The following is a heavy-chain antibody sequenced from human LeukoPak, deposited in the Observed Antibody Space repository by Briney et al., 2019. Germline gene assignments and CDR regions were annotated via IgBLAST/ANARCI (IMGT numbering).Heavy chain of an antibody. CDR1: GYTFTSYG. CDR3: ARGELLGTDFDY. D-gene: IGHD1-26*01. Sequence: ASVKVSCKASGYTFTSYGISWLRHAPGQRLEWMGWISAYNGNTNYAQKLQGRVTMTTDTSTSTAYMELRSLRSDDTAVYYCARGELLGTDFDYWGQGTLVTVSS. V-gene: IGHV1-18*01. CDR2: ISAYNGNT. J-gene: IGHJ4*02.